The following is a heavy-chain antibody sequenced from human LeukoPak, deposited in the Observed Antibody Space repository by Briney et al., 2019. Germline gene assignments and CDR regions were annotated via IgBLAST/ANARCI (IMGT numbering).Heavy chain of an antibody. V-gene: IGHV1-69*13. CDR2: IIPIFGTA. CDR3: ARAGHPYDYVWGSYRPYYFDY. Sequence: ASVKVSCKASGGTFSSYAISWVRQAPGQGLEWMGGIIPIFGTANYAQKFQGRVTITADESTSTAYMELSSLRSEDTAVYYCARAGHPYDYVWGSYRPYYFDYWGQEPWSPSPQ. J-gene: IGHJ4*01. CDR1: GGTFSSYA. D-gene: IGHD3-16*02.